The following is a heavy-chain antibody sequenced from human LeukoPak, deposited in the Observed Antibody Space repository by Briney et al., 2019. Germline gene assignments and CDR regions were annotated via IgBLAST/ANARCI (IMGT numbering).Heavy chain of an antibody. D-gene: IGHD1-26*01. CDR1: GFTFSSYW. CDR3: ARVKVGSWNWFDP. Sequence: GGSLRLSCAASGFTFSSYWMHWVRQAPGQGLVWVSRVNSDGSTATYADSVKGRFTISRDNTKNTVYLQMNSLRAEDSAVYYCARVKVGSWNWFDPWGQGTLVTVSS. J-gene: IGHJ5*02. CDR2: VNSDGSTA. V-gene: IGHV3-74*01.